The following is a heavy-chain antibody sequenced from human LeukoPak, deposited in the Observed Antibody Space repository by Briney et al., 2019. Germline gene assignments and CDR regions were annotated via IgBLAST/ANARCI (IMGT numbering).Heavy chain of an antibody. Sequence: GGSLRLSCAASGFTFTHCAMSWVRQAPGKGLEWVSSISSSGGSTYYADSVKGRFTISRDDSKNTLYVQMNSLRAEDTAVYYCAKVRTGHYFDYWGQGTLVTVSS. CDR3: AKVRTGHYFDY. V-gene: IGHV3-23*01. CDR1: GFTFTHCA. CDR2: ISSSGGST. D-gene: IGHD3/OR15-3a*01. J-gene: IGHJ4*02.